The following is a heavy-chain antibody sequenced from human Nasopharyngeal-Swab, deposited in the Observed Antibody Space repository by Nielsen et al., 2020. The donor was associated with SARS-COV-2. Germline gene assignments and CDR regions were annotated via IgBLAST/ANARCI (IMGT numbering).Heavy chain of an antibody. D-gene: IGHD6-19*01. CDR2: IKSKTDGGTT. CDR3: TTGRYSSGWRGKTNYFDY. J-gene: IGHJ4*02. Sequence: WIRQPPGKGLEWVGRIKSKTDGGTTDYAAPVKGRFTISRDDSKNTLYLQMNSLKTEDTAVYYCTTGRYSSGWRGKTNYFDYWGQGTLVTVSS. V-gene: IGHV3-15*01.